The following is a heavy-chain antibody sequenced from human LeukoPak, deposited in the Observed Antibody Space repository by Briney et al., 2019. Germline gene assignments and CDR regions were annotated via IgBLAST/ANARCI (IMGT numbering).Heavy chain of an antibody. CDR3: ARFVVVTAGDY. J-gene: IGHJ4*01. V-gene: IGHV3-74*01. D-gene: IGHD2-21*02. CDR1: GFTHSNYW. Sequence: GGSLRLSRSASGFTHSNYWMHWVPQAPGKGLVWVARLHSNGAFTTYADSVKGRFTISRDTAKNTLYLQMNSLRVEDTAVYYCARFVVVTAGDYWGQGTLVTVSS. CDR2: LHSNGAFT.